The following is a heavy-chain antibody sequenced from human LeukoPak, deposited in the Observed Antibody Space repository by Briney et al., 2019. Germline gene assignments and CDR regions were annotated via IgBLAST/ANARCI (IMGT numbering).Heavy chain of an antibody. V-gene: IGHV1-2*02. CDR1: GYTFTCYY. Sequence: ASVKVSCKASGYTFTCYYMHWVRQAPGQGLEWMGWINPNSGGTNYAQKFQGRVTMTRDTSISTAYMELSRLRSDDTAVYYCARVESWGNYYDSSGYPYWGQGTLVTVSS. CDR3: ARVESWGNYYDSSGYPY. J-gene: IGHJ4*02. D-gene: IGHD3-22*01. CDR2: INPNSGGT.